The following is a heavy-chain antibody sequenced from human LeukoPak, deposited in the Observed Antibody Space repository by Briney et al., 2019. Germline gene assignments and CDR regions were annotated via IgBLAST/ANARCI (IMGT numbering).Heavy chain of an antibody. Sequence: GGSLRLSCAASGFTFSSYAMSWVRQAPEKGLEWVSAISGSGGSTYYADSVKGRFTISRDNSKNTLYLQMNSLRAEDTAVYYCAIDRYYYDSSGFFWGQGTMVTVSS. CDR1: GFTFSSYA. J-gene: IGHJ3*01. CDR3: AIDRYYYDSSGFF. V-gene: IGHV3-23*01. CDR2: ISGSGGST. D-gene: IGHD3-22*01.